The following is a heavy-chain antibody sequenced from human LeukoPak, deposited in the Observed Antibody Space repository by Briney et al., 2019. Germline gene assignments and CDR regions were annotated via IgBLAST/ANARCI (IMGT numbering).Heavy chain of an antibody. J-gene: IGHJ4*02. CDR2: IYYSGST. CDR3: ARAKNYYGSGSYPPYYFDY. Sequence: SETLSLTCTVSGGSISSYYWSWIRQPPGKGLEWIGCIYYSGSTNYNPSLKSRVTISVDTSKNQFSLKLSSVTAADTAVYYCARAKNYYGSGSYPPYYFDYWGQGTLVTVSS. D-gene: IGHD3-10*01. V-gene: IGHV4-59*01. CDR1: GGSISSYY.